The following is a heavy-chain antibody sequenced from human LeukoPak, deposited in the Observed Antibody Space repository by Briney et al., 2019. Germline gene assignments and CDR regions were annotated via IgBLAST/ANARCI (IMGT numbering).Heavy chain of an antibody. Sequence: SVKVSCKASGGTFSSYAISWVRQAPGQGLEWMGRIIPILGIANYAQKFQGRVTMTRDTSTSTVYMELSSLRSEDTAVYYCARGKDGPYSFWGQGTLVTVSS. CDR3: ARGKDGPYSF. CDR2: IIPILGIA. V-gene: IGHV1-69*04. D-gene: IGHD5-18*01. CDR1: GGTFSSYA. J-gene: IGHJ4*02.